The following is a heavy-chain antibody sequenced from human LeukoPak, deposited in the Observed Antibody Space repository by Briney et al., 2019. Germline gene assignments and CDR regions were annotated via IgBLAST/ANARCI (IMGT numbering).Heavy chain of an antibody. J-gene: IGHJ4*02. Sequence: GRSLRLSCAASGFTFSSYGMHWVRQAPGKGPEWVAVIWYDGSNKYYADSVKGRFTISRDNSKNTLYLQMNSLRAEDTAVYYCAREVARARGYFDYWGQGTLVTVSS. V-gene: IGHV3-33*01. CDR2: IWYDGSNK. CDR3: AREVARARGYFDY. D-gene: IGHD3-10*01. CDR1: GFTFSSYG.